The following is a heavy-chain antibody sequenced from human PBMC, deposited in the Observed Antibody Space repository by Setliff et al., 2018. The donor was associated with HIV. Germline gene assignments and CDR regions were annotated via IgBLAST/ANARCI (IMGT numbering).Heavy chain of an antibody. J-gene: IGHJ6*02. V-gene: IGHV4-59*11. D-gene: IGHD3-22*01. CDR3: ARSRTSSGYYGVTGYGMDV. CDR1: GDSINTHY. CDR2: VSHTGNT. Sequence: PSETLSLTCTVSGDSINTHYWSWIRQPPGKGLEWIGYVSHTGNTNSNPSLKSRVTILMDLSRNQLSLHLASVTTADTAVYYCARSRTSSGYYGVTGYGMDVWGQGTTVTVSS.